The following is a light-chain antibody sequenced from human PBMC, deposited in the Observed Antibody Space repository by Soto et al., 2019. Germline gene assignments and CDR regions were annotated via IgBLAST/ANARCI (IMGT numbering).Light chain of an antibody. CDR3: PSYDSSLNEHV. V-gene: IGLV1-40*01. CDR1: GTNIGAAYD. Sequence: QSVLTQPPSVSGAPGQRVTVSCSGGGTNIGAAYDVQWYQHLPGRAPKLLIYASTTRPSGVPDRFSGSRSGSSASLAITGLRADDAADYYCPSYDSSLNEHVFGPGTKLTVL. CDR2: AST. J-gene: IGLJ1*01.